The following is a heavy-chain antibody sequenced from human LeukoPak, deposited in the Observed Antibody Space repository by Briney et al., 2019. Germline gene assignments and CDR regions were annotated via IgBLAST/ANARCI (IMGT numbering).Heavy chain of an antibody. CDR3: ARKSPLGGYYFDY. CDR2: ISSNGGST. Sequence: TGGSLRLPCAASGFTFSSYPMHWVRQAPGKGLEYVSAISSNGGSTYYANSVKGRFTMSRDNSKNTLYLQMGSLRAEDMAMYYCARKSPLGGYYFDYWGQGTLVTVSS. CDR1: GFTFSSYP. V-gene: IGHV3-64*01. J-gene: IGHJ4*02.